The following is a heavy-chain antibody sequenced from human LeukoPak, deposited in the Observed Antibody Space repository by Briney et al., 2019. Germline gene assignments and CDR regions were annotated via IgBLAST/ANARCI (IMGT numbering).Heavy chain of an antibody. J-gene: IGHJ4*02. CDR2: IVVGSGNT. CDR3: AADTRSEWLVGNFDF. V-gene: IGHV1-58*01. D-gene: IGHD6-19*01. CDR1: GFTFTSSA. Sequence: VASVKVSCKASGFTFTSSAVQWVRQARGQRLEWIGWIVVGSGNTNYAQKFQERVTITRDMSTSTAYMELSSLRSEDTAVYYCAADTRSEWLVGNFDFWGQGTLVTVSS.